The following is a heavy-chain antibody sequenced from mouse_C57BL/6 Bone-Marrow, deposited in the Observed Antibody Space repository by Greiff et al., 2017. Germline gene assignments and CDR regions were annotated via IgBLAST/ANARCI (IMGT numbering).Heavy chain of an antibody. D-gene: IGHD1-1*01. CDR1: GFTFSSYA. Sequence: EVKLMESGGGLVKPGGSLKLSCAASGFTFSSYAMSWVRQTPEKRLEWVATISDGGSYTYYPDNVKGRFTISRDNAKNNLYLQMSHLKSEDTAMDYCARDPTVVAGAMDYWGQGTSVTVSS. V-gene: IGHV5-4*01. J-gene: IGHJ4*01. CDR2: ISDGGSYT. CDR3: ARDPTVVAGAMDY.